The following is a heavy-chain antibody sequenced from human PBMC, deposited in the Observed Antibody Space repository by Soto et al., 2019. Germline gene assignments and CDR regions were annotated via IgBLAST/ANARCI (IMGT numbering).Heavy chain of an antibody. D-gene: IGHD3-10*01. Sequence: PSETLSLTCTVSGGSISNYYWSWIRQPPGKRLEYIGYIYYSGSTNYNPSLKSRVTISVDTSKNQFSLKLSPVTAADTAVYYCARVQYYYGSGRRFYFFDYWGQGTLVTSPQ. V-gene: IGHV4-59*01. J-gene: IGHJ4*02. CDR2: IYYSGST. CDR3: ARVQYYYGSGRRFYFFDY. CDR1: GGSISNYY.